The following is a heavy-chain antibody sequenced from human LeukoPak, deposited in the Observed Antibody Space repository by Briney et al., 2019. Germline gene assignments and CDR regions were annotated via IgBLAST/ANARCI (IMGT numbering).Heavy chain of an antibody. J-gene: IGHJ5*02. D-gene: IGHD5-18*01. CDR2: IIPIFGTA. CDR1: GGTFISYA. V-gene: IGHV1-69*13. Sequence: ATVKVSCKASGGTFISYAISWVRQAPGQGLEWMGGIIPIFGTANYAQKFQGRVTITADESTSTAYMELSSLRSEDTAVYYCARVGIQLWFSTFDPWGQGTLVTVSS. CDR3: ARVGIQLWFSTFDP.